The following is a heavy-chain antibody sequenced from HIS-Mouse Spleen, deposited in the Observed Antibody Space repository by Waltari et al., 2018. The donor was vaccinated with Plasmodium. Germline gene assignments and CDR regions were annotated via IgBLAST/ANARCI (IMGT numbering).Heavy chain of an antibody. CDR3: ARAAIAWGSPYYFDY. J-gene: IGHJ4*02. CDR1: GFTVSRNY. V-gene: IGHV3-53*02. CDR2: IYSGGST. Sequence: EVQLVETGGGLIQPGGSLRLSCAAAGFTVSRNYMSWARQAPGKGLEGVSVIYSGGSTYYADSVKGRFTISRDNSKTTLYLQMNSLRAEDTAVYYCARAAIAWGSPYYFDYWGQGTLVTVSS. D-gene: IGHD7-27*01.